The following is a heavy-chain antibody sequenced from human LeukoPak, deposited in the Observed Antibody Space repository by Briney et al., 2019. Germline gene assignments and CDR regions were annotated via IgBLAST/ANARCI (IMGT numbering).Heavy chain of an antibody. J-gene: IGHJ4*02. D-gene: IGHD5-24*01. V-gene: IGHV4-59*01. CDR1: GGSIGHFY. CDR3: ARDDGYSTFDF. Sequence: SETLSLTCSVSGGSIGHFYWSWIRQPPGRGLEWIGNVYHSGDTKYSPSLQSRVTILVDTSQNQISLDLRSVTAADTALYYCARDDGYSTFDFWGLGTLVTVSS. CDR2: VYHSGDT.